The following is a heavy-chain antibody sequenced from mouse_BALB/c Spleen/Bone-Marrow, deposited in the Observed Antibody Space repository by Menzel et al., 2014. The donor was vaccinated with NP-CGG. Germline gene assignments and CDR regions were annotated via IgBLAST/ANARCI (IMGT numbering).Heavy chain of an antibody. J-gene: IGHJ3*01. CDR1: GFTFSNYT. Sequence: EVKLVESGGGLVQPGGSLKLSCAASGFTFSNYTMSWIRQTPEKRLEWVAYISNGGGTTYYPDTVKGRFTISRDNAKNTLYLQMSSLKPEDTAMYYCARRYDYGYGPFAYWGQGTPVTVSA. CDR3: ARRYDYGYGPFAY. D-gene: IGHD1-2*01. V-gene: IGHV5-12-2*01. CDR2: ISNGGGTT.